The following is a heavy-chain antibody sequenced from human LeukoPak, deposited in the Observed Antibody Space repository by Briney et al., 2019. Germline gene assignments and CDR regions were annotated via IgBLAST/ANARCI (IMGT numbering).Heavy chain of an antibody. V-gene: IGHV4-59*01. Sequence: SETLSLICTVSGGSISSYYWSWLRQPPGKGLDAIGYIYYSWSTNYNPSLKSRVTISGDTSKNQISLKLSSVTAADTAVYDCARYEGNYCSGSRRTSAFDIWGQGTMVTVSS. J-gene: IGHJ3*02. CDR2: IYYSWST. D-gene: IGHD6-19*01. CDR1: GGSISSYY. CDR3: ARYEGNYCSGSRRTSAFDI.